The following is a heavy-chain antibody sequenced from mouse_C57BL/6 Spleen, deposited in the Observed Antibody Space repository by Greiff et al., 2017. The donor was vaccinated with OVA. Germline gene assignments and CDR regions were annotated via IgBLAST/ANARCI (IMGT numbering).Heavy chain of an antibody. D-gene: IGHD1-1*01. CDR3: AREGTVVANFDY. CDR1: GYAFSSSW. J-gene: IGHJ2*01. V-gene: IGHV1-82*01. CDR2: IYPGAGDT. Sequence: QVQLQQSGPELVKPGASVTISCKASGYAFSSSWMNWVKQRPGKGLEWIGRIYPGAGDTNYNGKFKGKATLTADKSSSTAYMQLSSLTSEDSAVYFCAREGTVVANFDYWGQGTPLTVSA.